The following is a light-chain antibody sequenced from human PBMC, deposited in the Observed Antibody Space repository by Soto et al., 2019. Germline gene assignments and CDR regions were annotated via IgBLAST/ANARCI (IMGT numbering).Light chain of an antibody. Sequence: QSALTQPASVSGSPGQSITISCTGTSSDIGTYNYISWFQQHPGKAPKLMTYDVSNRASGVSDRFSASQSCNTASLTIARRQAEDEADYYCSSYTTTTTPESWVFGGGTQLTVL. CDR2: DVS. CDR1: SSDIGTYNY. V-gene: IGLV2-14*03. CDR3: SSYTTTTTPESWV. J-gene: IGLJ3*02.